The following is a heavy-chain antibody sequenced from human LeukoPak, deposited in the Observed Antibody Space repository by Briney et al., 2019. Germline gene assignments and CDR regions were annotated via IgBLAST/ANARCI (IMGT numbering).Heavy chain of an antibody. Sequence: SETLSLTCSVSDYSISSGFYWGWIRQPPGKGLEWIASIYYSGSTYQNPSLKSRVTISVDTSKNQFSLKLSSVTAADTAVYYCARQIVVLPAAAVSFDYWGQGTLVTVSS. V-gene: IGHV4-38-2*02. D-gene: IGHD2-2*01. J-gene: IGHJ4*02. CDR3: ARQIVVLPAAAVSFDY. CDR2: IYYSGST. CDR1: DYSISSGFY.